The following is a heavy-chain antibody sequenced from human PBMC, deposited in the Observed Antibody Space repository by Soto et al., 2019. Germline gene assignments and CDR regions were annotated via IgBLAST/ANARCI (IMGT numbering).Heavy chain of an antibody. J-gene: IGHJ4*02. CDR1: GCTFSNYA. CDR3: GKAFRMGPSDVDY. D-gene: IGHD2-8*01. V-gene: IGHV3-23*01. Sequence: EVQLLESGGGLVQPGGSLRLSCAASGCTFSNYAMNWVRQAPGKGLEWVSGISGSGGSTDYADSVKGRFTISRDNSKNTLKLQMTSQRDEESAEYYCGKAFRMGPSDVDYWGQGTMVPGS. CDR2: ISGSGGST.